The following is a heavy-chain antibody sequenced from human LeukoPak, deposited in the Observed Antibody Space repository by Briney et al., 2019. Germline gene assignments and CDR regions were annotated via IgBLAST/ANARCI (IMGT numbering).Heavy chain of an antibody. D-gene: IGHD2-2*01. J-gene: IGHJ3*02. CDR3: ARDMVVIPHDAFDI. CDR1: GFTFSSYW. CDR2: IKQDGSEK. V-gene: IGHV3-7*01. Sequence: PGGSLRLSCAASGFTFSSYWMSWVRQAPGKGLEWVANIKQDGSEKYYVDSVKGRFTISRDNAKNSLYLQMNSLRAEDTAVYYCARDMVVIPHDAFDIWGQGTMVTVSS.